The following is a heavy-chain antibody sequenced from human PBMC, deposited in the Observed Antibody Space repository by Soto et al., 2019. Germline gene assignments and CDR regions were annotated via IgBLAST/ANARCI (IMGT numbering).Heavy chain of an antibody. CDR1: GFTFSSYA. D-gene: IGHD3-3*01. CDR3: ASPTIFGVVTLGSSWFDP. CDR2: ISYDGSNK. J-gene: IGHJ5*02. Sequence: GGSLRLSCAASGFTFSSYAIHWVRQAPGKGLEWVAVISYDGSNKYYADSVKGRFTISRDNSKNTLYLQMNSLRAEDTAVYYCASPTIFGVVTLGSSWFDPWGQGTLVAVSS. V-gene: IGHV3-30-3*01.